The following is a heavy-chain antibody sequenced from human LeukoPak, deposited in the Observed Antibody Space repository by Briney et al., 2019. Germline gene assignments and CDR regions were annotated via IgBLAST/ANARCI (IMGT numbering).Heavy chain of an antibody. J-gene: IGHJ4*02. Sequence: SGPTLVNPTQTLTLTCTFSGFSLSTSGVGVGWIRQPPGKALEWLALIYWDDDKRYSPPLKSRLTITKDTSENQVVLKMTNMDPVDTGTYYCAHLAQQVHIVATRYYFDYWGQGTLVTVSS. CDR2: IYWDDDK. V-gene: IGHV2-5*02. CDR3: AHLAQQVHIVATRYYFDY. D-gene: IGHD5-12*01. CDR1: GFSLSTSGVG.